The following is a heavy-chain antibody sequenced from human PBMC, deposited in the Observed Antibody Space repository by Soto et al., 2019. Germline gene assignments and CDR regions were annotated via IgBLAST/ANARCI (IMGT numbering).Heavy chain of an antibody. CDR1: GGSFRGYF. J-gene: IGHJ4*02. V-gene: IGHV4-34*01. Sequence: TSETLSLTXAVSGGSFRGYFWSWIRQSPDKGLEWIGEINDSGSTYYNPSFKSRLTISVDTSKSQISLTLTSVTAADSAVYYCQGGDFWGQGTRVTVSS. D-gene: IGHD3-16*01. CDR2: INDSGST. CDR3: QGGDF.